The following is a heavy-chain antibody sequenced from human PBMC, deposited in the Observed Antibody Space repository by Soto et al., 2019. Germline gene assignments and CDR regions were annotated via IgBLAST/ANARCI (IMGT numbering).Heavy chain of an antibody. Sequence: PGGSLRLSCAASGFTFSTYAMHWVRQAPGKGLESVSSITSNGGSTYYADSVKGRFTISRDNSKKTLYLQMGSLRAEDVAVYYCARSFYRYDAFDIWGQGTMVTVSS. V-gene: IGHV3-64*02. D-gene: IGHD3-16*02. CDR3: ARSFYRYDAFDI. CDR2: ITSNGGST. CDR1: GFTFSTYA. J-gene: IGHJ3*02.